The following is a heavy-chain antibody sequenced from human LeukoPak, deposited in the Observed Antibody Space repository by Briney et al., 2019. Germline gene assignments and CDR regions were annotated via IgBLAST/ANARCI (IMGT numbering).Heavy chain of an antibody. CDR2: IIPILGIA. CDR1: GGTFSSYT. Sequence: SVKVSCKASGGTFSSYTISWVRQAPGQGLEWMGRIIPILGIANYAQKFQGRVTITADKSTSTAYMELSSLRSEDTAVYYCARGAYYDIWSGYSAPDYYFDYWGQGTLVTVSS. J-gene: IGHJ4*02. CDR3: ARGAYYDIWSGYSAPDYYFDY. V-gene: IGHV1-69*02. D-gene: IGHD3-3*01.